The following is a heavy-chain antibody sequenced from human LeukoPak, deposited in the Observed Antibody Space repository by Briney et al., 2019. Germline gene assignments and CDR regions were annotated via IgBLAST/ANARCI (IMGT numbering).Heavy chain of an antibody. V-gene: IGHV3-23*01. J-gene: IGHJ4*02. CDR1: GFTFSSYA. Sequence: PGGSLRLSCAASGFTFSSYAMSWVRRAPGKGLEWVSAISGSGGSTYYADSVKGRFTISRDNSKNTLYLQMNSLRAEDTAVYYCARGGGYSYGIDYWGQGNLVTVSS. D-gene: IGHD5-18*01. CDR3: ARGGGYSYGIDY. CDR2: ISGSGGST.